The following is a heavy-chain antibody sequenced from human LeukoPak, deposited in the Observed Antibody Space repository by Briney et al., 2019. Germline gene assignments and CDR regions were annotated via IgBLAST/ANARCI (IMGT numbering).Heavy chain of an antibody. CDR1: GFTDSSFW. CDR2: TKQDGREK. D-gene: IGHD2-2*01. CDR3: AIDGVYCSITSCGSYYYYGMDV. V-gene: IGHV3-7*01. Sequence: GGSLTLSCAASGFTDSSFWMSWVRPAPGKGREWVVNTKQDGREKSYMVSVKGRFTISRDNATNSLYLQMNSLRAEDTAVYYCAIDGVYCSITSCGSYYYYGMDVWGQGTTVTVSS. J-gene: IGHJ6*02.